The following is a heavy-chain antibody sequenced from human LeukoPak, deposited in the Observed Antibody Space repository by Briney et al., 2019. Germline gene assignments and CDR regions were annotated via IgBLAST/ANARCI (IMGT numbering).Heavy chain of an antibody. V-gene: IGHV1-46*01. Sequence: ASVKVSCKASGYTFTSYYVHWVRQAPGQVLEWMGIINASGGSTKYAKRFQGRVTMTRDTSTSAVYMEVSSLRSEDTAVYYCATKGPGDGFDIWGQGTMVTVSS. CDR2: INASGGST. CDR1: GYTFTSYY. J-gene: IGHJ3*02. CDR3: ATKGPGDGFDI.